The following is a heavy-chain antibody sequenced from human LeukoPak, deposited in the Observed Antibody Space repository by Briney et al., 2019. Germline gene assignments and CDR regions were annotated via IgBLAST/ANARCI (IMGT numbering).Heavy chain of an antibody. V-gene: IGHV3-30*18. Sequence: TGGSLRLSCAASGFTFSSYGMHWVRQAPGKGLEWVAVISYDGSNKYYADSVKGRFTISRDNSKNTLYLQMNSLRAEDTAVYYCAKPSIVVVINGYYFDYWGQGTLVTVSS. CDR1: GFTFSSYG. CDR2: ISYDGSNK. D-gene: IGHD3-22*01. J-gene: IGHJ4*02. CDR3: AKPSIVVVINGYYFDY.